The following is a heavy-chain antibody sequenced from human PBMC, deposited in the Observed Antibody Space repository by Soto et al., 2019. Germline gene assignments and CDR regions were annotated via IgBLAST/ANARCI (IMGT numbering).Heavy chain of an antibody. D-gene: IGHD3-16*02. CDR3: ARGKYDYIWGSYRYTDNAYFDY. J-gene: IGHJ4*02. CDR2: ISAYNGNT. CDR1: GYTFTSYG. Sequence: ASVKVSCKASGYTFTSYGISWVRQAPGQGLEWMGWISAYNGNTNYAQKLQGRVTMTTDTSTGTAYMELRRLRSDDTAVYYCARGKYDYIWGSYRYTDNAYFDYWGQGTLVTVSS. V-gene: IGHV1-18*01.